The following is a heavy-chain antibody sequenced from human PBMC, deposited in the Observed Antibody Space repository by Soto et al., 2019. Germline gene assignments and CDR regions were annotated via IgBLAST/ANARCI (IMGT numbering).Heavy chain of an antibody. CDR2: IYYSGST. CDR1: GGSISSYY. J-gene: IGHJ4*02. Sequence: SETLSLTCTVSGGSISSYYWSWIRQPPGKGLEWIGYIYYSGSTNYNPSLKSRVTISVDTSKNQFSPKLSSVTAADTAVYYCARMTTVVRAFDYWGQGTLVTVSS. V-gene: IGHV4-59*01. CDR3: ARMTTVVRAFDY. D-gene: IGHD4-17*01.